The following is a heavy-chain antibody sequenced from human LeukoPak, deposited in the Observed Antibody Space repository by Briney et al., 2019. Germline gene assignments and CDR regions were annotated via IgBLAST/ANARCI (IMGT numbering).Heavy chain of an antibody. J-gene: IGHJ4*02. Sequence: SETLSLTCAVYGGSFSGYYWSWIRQPPGKGMEWIGAINHSGSTNYNPSLKTRATISVDTSKNQFSLKLSSVTAADTAVYYCARSDVATSYFDYWGQGTLVTVSS. CDR3: ARSDVATSYFDY. CDR1: GGSFSGYY. D-gene: IGHD5-12*01. V-gene: IGHV4-34*01. CDR2: INHSGST.